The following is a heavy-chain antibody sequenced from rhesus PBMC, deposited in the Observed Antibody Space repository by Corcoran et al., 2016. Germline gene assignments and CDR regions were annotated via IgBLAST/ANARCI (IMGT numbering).Heavy chain of an antibody. J-gene: IGHJ6*01. D-gene: IGHD4-29*01. Sequence: EVQLVESGGDLAKPGGSLRLSCAASGFTFSGYAMHWVRQAPGKGLEWVSSMSSGGTTYYAESVKGRFTISRDNSKNTLSLQMDSLKTEDTAVYYCAKDRGSSPYYGLDSWGQGVVVTVSS. CDR1: GFTFSGYA. V-gene: IGHV3-103*01. CDR3: AKDRGSSPYYGLDS. CDR2: MSSGGTT.